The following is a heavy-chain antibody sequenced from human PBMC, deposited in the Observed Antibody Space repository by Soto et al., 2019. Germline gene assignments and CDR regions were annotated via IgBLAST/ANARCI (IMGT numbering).Heavy chain of an antibody. V-gene: IGHV4-31*03. CDR3: ASSPVTGIYYAMDV. J-gene: IGHJ6*02. D-gene: IGHD6-19*01. Sequence: SETLSLTCTVSGGAISSGGYYWSWIRQHPGKGLEWIGNIYYTGSTHYDPSLKSRITISLDTSKNQISLKLSSVTAADTAVYYCASSPVTGIYYAMDVWGQGTTVTVS. CDR2: IYYTGST. CDR1: GGAISSGGYY.